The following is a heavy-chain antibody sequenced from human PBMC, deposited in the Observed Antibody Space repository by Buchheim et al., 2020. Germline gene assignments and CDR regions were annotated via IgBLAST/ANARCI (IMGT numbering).Heavy chain of an antibody. CDR2: ISSSGSTI. CDR1: GFTFSSYE. V-gene: IGHV3-48*03. D-gene: IGHD4-17*01. J-gene: IGHJ6*02. CDR3: ARDRLDYGDDDAGMDV. Sequence: EVQLVESGGGLVQPGGSLRLSCAASGFTFSSYEMNWVRQAPGKGLEWVSYISSSGSTIYYADSAKGRFTISRDNAKNSLYLQMNSLRAEDTAVYYCARDRLDYGDDDAGMDVWGQGTT.